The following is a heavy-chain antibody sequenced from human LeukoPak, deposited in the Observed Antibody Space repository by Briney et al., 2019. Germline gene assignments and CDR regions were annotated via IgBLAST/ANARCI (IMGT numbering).Heavy chain of an antibody. V-gene: IGHV1-18*01. CDR1: GYTFTSYG. CDR2: ISAYNGNT. Sequence: GASVKVSCKASGYTFTSYGISWVRQAPGQGLEWMGWISAYNGNTNYARKLQGRVTMTTDTSTSTAYMELRSLRSDDTAVYYCARGRGQRLDGYNFDGAFDIWGQGTMVTVSS. CDR3: ARGRGQRLDGYNFDGAFDI. J-gene: IGHJ3*02. D-gene: IGHD5-24*01.